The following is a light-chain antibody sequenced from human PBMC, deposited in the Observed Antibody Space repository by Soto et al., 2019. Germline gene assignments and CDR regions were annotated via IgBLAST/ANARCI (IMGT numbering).Light chain of an antibody. V-gene: IGKV3-20*01. Sequence: IVLTQSPTTLSLSPGERATLSCRASQSIDNNYLAWYQQKPGQAPRLVIYGASTRATDIPDRFSASGSGTDFTLTISRLEPEDFAVYYCQQYGSSPPTFGQGTRLEIK. J-gene: IGKJ5*01. CDR1: QSIDNNY. CDR2: GAS. CDR3: QQYGSSPPT.